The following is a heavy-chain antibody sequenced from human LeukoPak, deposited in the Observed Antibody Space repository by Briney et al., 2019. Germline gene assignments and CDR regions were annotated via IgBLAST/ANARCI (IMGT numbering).Heavy chain of an antibody. D-gene: IGHD6-13*01. CDR1: GYAFTSYH. J-gene: IGHJ4*02. CDR3: ARGIDSPGIAAEGY. V-gene: IGHV1-46*01. Sequence: GASVKVSCKSSGYAFTSYHIHWMRQAPGQGLGWMGIIIPSSGSTTYAQKFQGRVTMTRDTSTSTVYMELSSPTSDDTAVYYCARGIDSPGIAAEGYWGQGTLVTVSS. CDR2: IIPSSGST.